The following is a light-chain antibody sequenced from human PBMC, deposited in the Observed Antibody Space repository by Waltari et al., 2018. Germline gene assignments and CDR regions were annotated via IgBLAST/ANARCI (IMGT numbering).Light chain of an antibody. CDR1: NSNIGTNN. J-gene: IGLJ2*01. CDR2: NNN. CDR3: SAWDDSLVGPA. Sequence: QSILVQPPSASGTPGQRVTIFCSGSNSNIGTNNVNWYQQLPGTAPKLIIYNNNLRPSVVPGRFAGARSGTSASLAISGLQSEDEAEYHCSAWDDSLVGPAFGGGTNLTVL. V-gene: IGLV1-44*01.